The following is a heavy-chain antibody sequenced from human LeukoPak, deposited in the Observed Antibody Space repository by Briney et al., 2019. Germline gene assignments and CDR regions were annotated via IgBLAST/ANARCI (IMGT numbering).Heavy chain of an antibody. D-gene: IGHD6-13*01. CDR2: MNPNSGNT. J-gene: IGHJ4*02. V-gene: IGHV1-8*01. CDR1: GYTFTSYD. CDR3: ARGGSSWFFPPYYFDY. Sequence: ASVKVSCKASGYTFTSYDINWVRQATGQGLEWMGWMNPNSGNTGYAQKFQGRVTMTRNTSISTAYMELSRLRSDDTAVYYCARGGSSWFFPPYYFDYWGQGTLVTVSS.